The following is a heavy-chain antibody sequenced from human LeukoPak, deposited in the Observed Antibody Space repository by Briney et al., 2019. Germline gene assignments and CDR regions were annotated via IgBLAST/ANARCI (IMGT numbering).Heavy chain of an antibody. J-gene: IGHJ4*02. CDR1: GFSLSTSGMC. CDR2: IDWDDDK. Sequence: SGPTLVKPTQTLTLTCTFSGFSLSTSGMCVSWIRQPPGKALEWLALIDWDDDKYYSTSLKTRLTISEDTSKNQVVLTMTNMDPVDTATYYCARIPLGYCSGGSCSYYFDYWGQGTLVTVSS. D-gene: IGHD2-15*01. V-gene: IGHV2-70*01. CDR3: ARIPLGYCSGGSCSYYFDY.